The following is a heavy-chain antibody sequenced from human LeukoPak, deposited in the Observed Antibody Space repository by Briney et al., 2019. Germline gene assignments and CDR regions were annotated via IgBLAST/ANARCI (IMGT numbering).Heavy chain of an antibody. V-gene: IGHV3-21*01. J-gene: IGHJ4*02. Sequence: GGSLRLSCAASGFTFSSYSMNWVRQAPGKGLEWVSSISSSSSYIYYADSVKGRFTISRDNAKNSLYLQMNSLRAEDTAVYYCARDLSQGSRYCGGDCYPYYFDYWGQGTLVTVSS. D-gene: IGHD2-21*02. CDR1: GFTFSSYS. CDR3: ARDLSQGSRYCGGDCYPYYFDY. CDR2: ISSSSSYI.